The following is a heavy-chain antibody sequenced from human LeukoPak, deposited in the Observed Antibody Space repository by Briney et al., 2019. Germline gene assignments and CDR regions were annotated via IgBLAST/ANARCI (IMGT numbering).Heavy chain of an antibody. V-gene: IGHV4-59*01. CDR2: IYCSGST. Sequence: SETLSLTCTVSGGSISSYYWSWIRQPPGKGLEWIGYIYCSGSTNYNPSLKSRVTISVDTSKNQFSLKLSSVTAADTAVYYCARSPGYSSSYFDYWGQGTLVTVSS. J-gene: IGHJ4*02. CDR1: GGSISSYY. D-gene: IGHD6-13*01. CDR3: ARSPGYSSSYFDY.